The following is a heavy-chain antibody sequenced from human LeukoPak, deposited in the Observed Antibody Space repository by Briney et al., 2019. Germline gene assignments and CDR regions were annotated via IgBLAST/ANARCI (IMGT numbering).Heavy chain of an antibody. CDR3: AREGGKYNYGYRDFDY. CDR2: LDPNSDGT. V-gene: IGHV1-2*02. D-gene: IGHD5-18*01. J-gene: IGHJ4*02. CDR1: GYTFSGYY. Sequence: GASVKVSCKASGYTFSGYYMHWVRQAPGQGFEWMGWLDPNSDGTNYAQKFQGRVTMTRDTSTSTAYMELSRLTSDDTAVYYCAREGGKYNYGYRDFDYWGQGTLVTVSS.